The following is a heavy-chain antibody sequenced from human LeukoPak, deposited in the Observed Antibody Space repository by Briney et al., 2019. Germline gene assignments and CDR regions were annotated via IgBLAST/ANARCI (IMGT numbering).Heavy chain of an antibody. D-gene: IGHD3-10*01. CDR3: ARAVTMVRGVSYGMDV. CDR1: GGTFSSYA. Sequence: ASVKVSCKAPGGTFSSYAISWVRQAPGQGLEWMGRIIPILGIANYAQKFQGRVTITADKSTSTAYMELSSLRSEDTAVYYCARAVTMVRGVSYGMDVWGQGTTVTVSS. CDR2: IIPILGIA. J-gene: IGHJ6*02. V-gene: IGHV1-69*04.